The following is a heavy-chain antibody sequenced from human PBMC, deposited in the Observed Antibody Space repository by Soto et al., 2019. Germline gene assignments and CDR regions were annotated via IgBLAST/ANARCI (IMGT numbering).Heavy chain of an antibody. V-gene: IGHV3-74*01. D-gene: IGHD3-22*01. CDR1: GFTFSTYW. J-gene: IGHJ4*02. CDR2: IKTDGTYA. Sequence: EVQLVESGGDLVQPGGSLRLSCAASGFTFSTYWMHWVRQAPGKGLLWVSRIKTDGTYATYADSVKGRFTIARDNAKNTLYLQLNSLRLEEEAVYSCAAGGSGYYANWGQGTLVTVSS. CDR3: AAGGSGYYAN.